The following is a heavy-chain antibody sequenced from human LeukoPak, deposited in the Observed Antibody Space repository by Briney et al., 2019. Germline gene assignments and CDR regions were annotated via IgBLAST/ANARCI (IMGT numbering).Heavy chain of an antibody. D-gene: IGHD2-2*01. CDR1: GGSISSYY. J-gene: IGHJ6*02. CDR2: IYTSGST. CDR3: ARDNIVVVPAATYYYYGMDV. Sequence: SETLSLTCTVSGGSISSYYWSWIRQPPGKGLEWIGRIYTSGSTNYNPSLKSRVTMSVDTSKNQFSLKLSSVTAADTAVYYCARDNIVVVPAATYYYYGMDVWGQGTTVTVSS. V-gene: IGHV4-4*07.